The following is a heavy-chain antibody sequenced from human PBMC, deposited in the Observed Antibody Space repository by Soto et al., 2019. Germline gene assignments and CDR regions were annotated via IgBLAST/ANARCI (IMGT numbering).Heavy chain of an antibody. CDR2: IIPIFGTA. Sequence: QVQLVQSGAEVKKPGSSVKVSCKASGGTFSSYAISWVRQAPGQGLEWMGGIIPIFGTANYAQKFQGRVTITADESTRTAYMGLSSLRSEDTAVYYCARVGRYSSGYSHGIEYFQHWGQGTLVTVSS. D-gene: IGHD3-22*01. J-gene: IGHJ1*01. V-gene: IGHV1-69*12. CDR3: ARVGRYSSGYSHGIEYFQH. CDR1: GGTFSSYA.